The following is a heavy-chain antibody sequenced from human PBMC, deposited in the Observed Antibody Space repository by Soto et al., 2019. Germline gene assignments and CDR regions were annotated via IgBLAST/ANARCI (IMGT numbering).Heavy chain of an antibody. Sequence: PGGSLRLSCVASGFTFSTSVMHWVRQPPGKGLEWVALISNDGDEKYYGDSVEGRFSISRDNSKNTLYLQMSSLRAEDTAVYFCAKAQVRIAGADSFDHWGQGTLVTVSS. J-gene: IGHJ4*02. CDR3: AKAQVRIAGADSFDH. D-gene: IGHD1-26*01. CDR1: GFTFSTSV. V-gene: IGHV3-30*18. CDR2: ISNDGDEK.